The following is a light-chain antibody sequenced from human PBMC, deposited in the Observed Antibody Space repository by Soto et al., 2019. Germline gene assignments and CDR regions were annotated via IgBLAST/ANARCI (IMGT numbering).Light chain of an antibody. CDR3: LQYNSYPFT. CDR2: GAS. J-gene: IGKJ4*01. CDR1: QGISSN. Sequence: IQLTQSPSSLSASVRDRVTITCRASQGISSNLAWYQQKPGKAPKLLIYGASTLQSGAPSRFSGSASGAAFTLTISSLQPEDFATYYCLQYNSYPFTFGGGTKVDIK. V-gene: IGKV1-9*01.